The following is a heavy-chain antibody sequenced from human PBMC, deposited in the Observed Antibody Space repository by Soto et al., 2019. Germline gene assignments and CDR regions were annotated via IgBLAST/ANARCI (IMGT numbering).Heavy chain of an antibody. V-gene: IGHV3-30*03. CDR2: ISYDGSNK. Sequence: QVQLVESGGGVVQPGRSLRLSCAASGFTFSSYGMHWVRQAPGKGLEWVAVISYDGSNKYYADSVKVRFTISRDNSKNTLYLQMNSLRAEDTAVYYCATFMTTVTTTDYWGQGTLITVSS. D-gene: IGHD4-17*01. CDR3: ATFMTTVTTTDY. CDR1: GFTFSSYG. J-gene: IGHJ4*02.